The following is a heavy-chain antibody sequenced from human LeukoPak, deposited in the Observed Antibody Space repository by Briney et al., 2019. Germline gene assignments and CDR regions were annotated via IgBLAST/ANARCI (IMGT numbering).Heavy chain of an antibody. D-gene: IGHD5-18*01. V-gene: IGHV3-23*01. Sequence: GGSLRLSXAASGFTFCSYAMSWVRQAPGKGLEWVSAISGSGGSTYYADSVKGRFTISRDNSKNTLYLQMNSLRAEDTAVYYCAKAGLGYLGGFDYWGQGTLVTVSS. CDR3: AKAGLGYLGGFDY. CDR2: ISGSGGST. J-gene: IGHJ4*02. CDR1: GFTFCSYA.